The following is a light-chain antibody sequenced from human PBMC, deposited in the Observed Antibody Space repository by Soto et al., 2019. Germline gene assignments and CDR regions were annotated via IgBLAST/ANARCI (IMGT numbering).Light chain of an antibody. V-gene: IGLV2-11*01. CDR2: DVT. Sequence: QSVLTQPRSVSGSPGQSVTISCTGTSSDVGAYNYFSWYQQHPGKAPKLMIYDVTKRPSGVPDRFSGSKSGNTASLTISGLQTEDEADYYCCSYAGASFVLFGGGTKLTVL. CDR1: SSDVGAYNY. J-gene: IGLJ2*01. CDR3: CSYAGASFVL.